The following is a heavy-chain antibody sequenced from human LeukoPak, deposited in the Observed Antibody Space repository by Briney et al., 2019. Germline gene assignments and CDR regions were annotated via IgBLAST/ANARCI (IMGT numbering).Heavy chain of an antibody. CDR3: AGHEAWFDP. CDR2: YSGST. CDR1: GTPIRSYH. Sequence: SETLSLTCTVSGTPIRSYHWSWIRQPPGKGLEWVGSYSGSTNYNPSLQSRVTISVDTSKNQFSLRLSSVTAADTAVYYCAGHEAWFDPWGQGTLVTVSS. J-gene: IGHJ5*02. V-gene: IGHV4-59*08.